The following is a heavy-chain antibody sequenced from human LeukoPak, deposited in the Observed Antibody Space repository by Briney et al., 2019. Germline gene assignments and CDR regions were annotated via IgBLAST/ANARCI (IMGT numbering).Heavy chain of an antibody. J-gene: IGHJ4*02. CDR1: GGSVNNNNYY. V-gene: IGHV4-39*07. CDR3: ARRGVSIAARPRRGYFDY. D-gene: IGHD6-6*01. Sequence: SETLSLTCTVSGGSVNNNNYYWVWIRQPPGKGLEWIGEINHSGSTNYNPSLKSRVTISVDTSKNQFSLKLSSVTAADTAVYYCARRGVSIAARPRRGYFDYWGQGTLVTVSS. CDR2: INHSGST.